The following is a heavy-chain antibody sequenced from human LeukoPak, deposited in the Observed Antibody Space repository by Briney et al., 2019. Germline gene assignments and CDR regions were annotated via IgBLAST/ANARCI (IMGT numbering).Heavy chain of an antibody. CDR3: AKSSDYGGNSFPDY. V-gene: IGHV3-23*01. CDR1: GFTFSSYA. J-gene: IGHJ4*02. Sequence: GGSLRLSCAASGFTFSSYAMSWVRQAPGEGLEWVSAISGSGGSTYYADSVKGRFTISRDNSKNTQYLQMNSLRAEDTAVYYCAKSSDYGGNSFPDYWGQGTLVTVSS. CDR2: ISGSGGST. D-gene: IGHD4-17*01.